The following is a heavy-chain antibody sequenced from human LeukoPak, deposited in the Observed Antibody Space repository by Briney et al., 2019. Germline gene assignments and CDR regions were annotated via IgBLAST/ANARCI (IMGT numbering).Heavy chain of an antibody. CDR1: GFTFSNYN. Sequence: GGSLRLSCAASGFTFSNYNIDWVRQAPGKGLEWVSAISASGGSTYYADSVKGRFTISRDNSKNTLYLQMNSLRAEDTAVYYCARGALDAATPFDSWGQGTLVTVSS. V-gene: IGHV3-23*01. CDR2: ISASGGST. J-gene: IGHJ5*01. D-gene: IGHD2-15*01. CDR3: ARGALDAATPFDS.